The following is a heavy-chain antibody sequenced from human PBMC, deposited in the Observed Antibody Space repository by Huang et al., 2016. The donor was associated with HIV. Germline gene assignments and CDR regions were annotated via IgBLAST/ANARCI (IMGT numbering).Heavy chain of an antibody. V-gene: IGHV3-21*01. CDR2: NTASSSFK. CDR3: VRENYGSGSTLHWFDP. Sequence: DVQLVESGGGLVKPGGSLRLSCAASGFSFDSFAMHWVRQAPGKGLEWGASNTASSSFKDDAVALTGRFTVSRGNAKNSLYLQMNSLRPEDTAVYYCVRENYGSGSTLHWFDPWGQGTLVTVSS. D-gene: IGHD3-10*01. CDR1: GFSFDSFA. J-gene: IGHJ5*02.